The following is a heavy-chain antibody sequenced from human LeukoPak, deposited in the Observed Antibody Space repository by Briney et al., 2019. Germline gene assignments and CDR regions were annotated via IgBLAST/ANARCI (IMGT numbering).Heavy chain of an antibody. Sequence: PGGSLSLSCAATGFTFNSYAIHWVRQATGKGLEWVSYISSSGSTIYYADSVKGRFTISRDNAKNSLYLQMNSLRAEDTAVYYCAELGITMIGGVWGKGTTVTISS. V-gene: IGHV3-48*03. CDR2: ISSSGSTI. J-gene: IGHJ6*04. CDR3: AELGITMIGGV. CDR1: GFTFNSYA. D-gene: IGHD3-10*02.